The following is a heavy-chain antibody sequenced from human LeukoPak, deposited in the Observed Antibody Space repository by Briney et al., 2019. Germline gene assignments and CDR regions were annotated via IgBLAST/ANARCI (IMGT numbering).Heavy chain of an antibody. D-gene: IGHD3-10*01. V-gene: IGHV4-30-2*01. CDR3: ARSNFDYYGSGSLYFDY. CDR2: IYHSGST. J-gene: IGHJ4*02. Sequence: PSETLSLTCAGSGGSLRSGGYSWSWVRQPPGKGLEWIGYIYHSGSTYYNPSLKSRVTISVDRSKNQFSLKLSSVTAADTAVYYRARSNFDYYGSGSLYFDYWGQGTLVTVSS. CDR1: GGSLRSGGYS.